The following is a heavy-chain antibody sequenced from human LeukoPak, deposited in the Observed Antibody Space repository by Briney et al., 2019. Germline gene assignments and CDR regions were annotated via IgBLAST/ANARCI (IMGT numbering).Heavy chain of an antibody. CDR2: INTKRGAT. CDR1: GYRFTELY. J-gene: IGHJ5*02. CDR3: ATGGRDYFDGGGHRNWFDP. D-gene: IGHD3-22*01. Sequence: ASVKVSCKASGYRFTELYIQWVRQAPGQGLEWMGWINTKRGATNYAQKFQGRVTMTRDTTISTAYMELSSLTSDDTAVYYCATGGRDYFDGGGHRNWFDPWGQGTLVSVTS. V-gene: IGHV1-2*02.